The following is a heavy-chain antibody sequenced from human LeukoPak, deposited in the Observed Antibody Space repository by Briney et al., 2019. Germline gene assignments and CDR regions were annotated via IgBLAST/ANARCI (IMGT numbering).Heavy chain of an antibody. Sequence: GGSLRLSCAASGFTFSSYWMSWVRQAPGKGLEWVANIKQDGSEKYYVDSVKGRFTISRDNAKNSLYLQMNSLRAEDTAVYYCARAGDSYGYDAFDIWGQGTMVTVSS. J-gene: IGHJ3*02. V-gene: IGHV3-7*01. CDR3: ARAGDSYGYDAFDI. CDR2: IKQDGSEK. D-gene: IGHD5-18*01. CDR1: GFTFSSYW.